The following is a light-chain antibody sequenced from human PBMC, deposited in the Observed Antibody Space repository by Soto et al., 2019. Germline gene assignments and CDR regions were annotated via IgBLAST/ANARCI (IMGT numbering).Light chain of an antibody. CDR2: AAS. CDR1: QGISSY. CDR3: QQYYSYPALT. Sequence: EIQLTQSPSFLSAAVGDRVTITCRASQGISSYLAWYQQKPGKAPKLLIYAASTLQSGVPSRFSGSGSGTDFTLTISCLQSEDFATYYCQQYYSYPALTFGGGTKVDIK. J-gene: IGKJ4*01. V-gene: IGKV1-9*01.